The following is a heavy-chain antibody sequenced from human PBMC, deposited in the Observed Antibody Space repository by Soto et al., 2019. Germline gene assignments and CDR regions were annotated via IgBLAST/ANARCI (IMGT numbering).Heavy chain of an antibody. J-gene: IGHJ6*02. V-gene: IGHV3-30*18. CDR1: GFTFSSYG. CDR3: AKDRTPYGSGSYYPLREVGVYYYGMDV. D-gene: IGHD3-10*01. CDR2: ISYDGSNK. Sequence: SLRLSCAASGFTFSSYGMHWVRQAPGKGLEWVAVISYDGSNKYYADSVKGRFTISRDNSKNTLYLQMNSLRAEDTAVYYCAKDRTPYGSGSYYPLREVGVYYYGMDVWGQGTTVTVSS.